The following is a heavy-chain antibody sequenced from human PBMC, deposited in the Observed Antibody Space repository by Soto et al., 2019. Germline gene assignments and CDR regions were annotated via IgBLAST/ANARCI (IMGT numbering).Heavy chain of an antibody. CDR1: GGSISSSGYY. J-gene: IGHJ4*02. V-gene: IGHV4-39*01. D-gene: IGHD3-10*01. Sequence: SETLSLTCTVSGGSISSSGYYWGWIRQPPGKGLEWIGCIYYSGSTYYNPSLKSRVTISVDTSKNQFSLKLSSVTAADTAVYYCARQTYYYGSGSYLWDYWGQGTLVTVSS. CDR3: ARQTYYYGSGSYLWDY. CDR2: IYYSGST.